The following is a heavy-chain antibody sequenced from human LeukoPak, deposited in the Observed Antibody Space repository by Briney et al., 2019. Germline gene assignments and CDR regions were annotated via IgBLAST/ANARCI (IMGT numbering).Heavy chain of an antibody. J-gene: IGHJ6*03. CDR3: ARVSSGYDFGYYYYMDV. CDR2: IIPIFGTA. V-gene: IGHV1-69*06. D-gene: IGHD5-12*01. CDR1: GGTFSSYA. Sequence: SVKVSCKASGGTFSSYAISWVRQAPGQGLEGMGGIIPIFGTANYAQKFQGRVTITADKSTSTAYMELSSLRSEDTAVYYCARVSSGYDFGYYYYMDVWGKGTTVTVSS.